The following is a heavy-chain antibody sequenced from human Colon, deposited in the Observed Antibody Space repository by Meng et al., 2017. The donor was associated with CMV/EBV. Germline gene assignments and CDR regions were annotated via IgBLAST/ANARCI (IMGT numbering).Heavy chain of an antibody. Sequence: SETLSLTGTVSGDSTRSHYWSWIRQPPGKGLEWMGYIHYNGSATYSPSLRSRFTISVDTSKNQFSLSLRSVTAADTAMYFCARGLGHASNNSHDYWGQGTLVTVSS. V-gene: IGHV4-59*11. J-gene: IGHJ4*02. CDR2: IHYNGSA. CDR1: GDSTRSHY. CDR3: ARGLGHASNNSHDY. D-gene: IGHD1-1*01.